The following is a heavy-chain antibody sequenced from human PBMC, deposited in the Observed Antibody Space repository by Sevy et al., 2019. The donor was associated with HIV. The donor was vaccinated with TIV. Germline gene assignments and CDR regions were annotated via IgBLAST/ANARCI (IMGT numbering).Heavy chain of an antibody. Sequence: GGSLRLSCVASGFTFRSCAMNWVRQAPGKGLEWVSSCSGSGDDTYYAASVKGRFTISRDNAKNSLYLQMNSLRADDTAMYYCARGVGLDCWGQGALVTVSS. CDR2: CSGSGDDT. J-gene: IGHJ4*02. CDR3: ARGVGLDC. CDR1: GFTFRSCA. D-gene: IGHD1-26*01. V-gene: IGHV3-21*01.